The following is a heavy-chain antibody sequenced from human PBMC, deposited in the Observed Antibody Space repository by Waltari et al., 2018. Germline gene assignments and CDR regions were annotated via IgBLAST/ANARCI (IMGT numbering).Heavy chain of an antibody. CDR2: IYYSGST. J-gene: IGHJ3*02. Sequence: QVQLQESGPGLVKPSETLSLTCTVSGGSISSHYWSWIRQPPGKGLEWIGYIYYSGSTNYNPSLKSRVTISVDTSKNQFSLKLSSVTAADTAVYYCARDRVRDYYDSSGYYYGARAFDIWGQGTMVTVSS. CDR3: ARDRVRDYYDSSGYYYGARAFDI. V-gene: IGHV4-59*11. CDR1: GGSISSHY. D-gene: IGHD3-22*01.